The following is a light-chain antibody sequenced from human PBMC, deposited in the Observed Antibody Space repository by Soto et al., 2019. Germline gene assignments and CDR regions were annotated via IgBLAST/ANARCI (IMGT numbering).Light chain of an antibody. V-gene: IGLV2-14*01. J-gene: IGLJ1*01. CDR3: FSHRGGDSHV. Sequence: QSALTQPPSVSGSPGQSITISCTGTSSDVGAYNYVSWYQQYPGKAPKLMIYGVTNRPSGVSNRFSGSKTGNTAYLTISGLQAEDEADYYCFSHRGGDSHVFGTGTK. CDR1: SSDVGAYNY. CDR2: GVT.